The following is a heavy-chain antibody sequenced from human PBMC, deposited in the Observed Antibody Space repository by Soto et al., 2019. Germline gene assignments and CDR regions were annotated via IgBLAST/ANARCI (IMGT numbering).Heavy chain of an antibody. J-gene: IGHJ5*01. CDR1: GDSVSSSSVT. CDR3: VRLIGNSWLDF. D-gene: IGHD1-26*01. Sequence: SQTLSLTCAISGDSVSSSSVTWNWIRQPPSRGLEWLGRTYYRSKWYNDYAESVKSRITTNPDTSKNQFSLHLNSVTPEDTAVYYCVRLIGNSWLDFWGQGTLVTVSS. CDR2: TYYRSKWYN. V-gene: IGHV6-1*01.